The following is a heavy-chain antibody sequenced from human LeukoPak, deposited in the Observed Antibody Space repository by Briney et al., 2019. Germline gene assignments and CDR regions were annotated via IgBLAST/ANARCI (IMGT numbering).Heavy chain of an antibody. Sequence: GGSLRLSCTASGFTFGAYAMTWVRQAPGKGLEWVSFIRSRTYGGTTEYAASVKGRFTISRDDSKSIAYLQMNSLKTENTAVYYCTRDQYVGYDPYYFDYWGQGTLVTVSS. CDR2: IRSRTYGGTT. V-gene: IGHV3-49*04. CDR1: GFTFGAYA. D-gene: IGHD3-16*01. CDR3: TRDQYVGYDPYYFDY. J-gene: IGHJ4*02.